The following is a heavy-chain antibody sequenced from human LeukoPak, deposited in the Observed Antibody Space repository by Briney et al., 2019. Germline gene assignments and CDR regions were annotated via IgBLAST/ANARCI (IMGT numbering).Heavy chain of an antibody. CDR1: GYSFSNYG. J-gene: IGHJ4*02. CDR3: AKDLQVGPDAAYYFDY. D-gene: IGHD2-2*01. CDR2: IWYDGSKK. Sequence: PGGSLRLSCAAPGYSFSNYGMHWVRQTPGRGLEWGALIWYDGSKKYYADSVKGRFTISRDNSKNTLYLQMNSLRAEDTAVYYCAKDLQVGPDAAYYFDYWGQGTLVTVSS. V-gene: IGHV3-30*02.